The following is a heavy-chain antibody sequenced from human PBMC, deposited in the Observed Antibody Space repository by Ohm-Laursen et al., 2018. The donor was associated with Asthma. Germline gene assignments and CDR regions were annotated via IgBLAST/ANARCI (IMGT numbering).Heavy chain of an antibody. D-gene: IGHD6-6*01. J-gene: IGHJ4*02. Sequence: ASVKVSCKVSGYTFTDYYMHWVQQAPGKGLEWMGLVDPEDGETIYAEKFQGRVTITADTSTDTAYMELSSLRSEDTAVYYCATDLSSSSSVDYWGQGTLVTVSS. V-gene: IGHV1-69-2*01. CDR2: VDPEDGET. CDR1: GYTFTDYY. CDR3: ATDLSSSSSVDY.